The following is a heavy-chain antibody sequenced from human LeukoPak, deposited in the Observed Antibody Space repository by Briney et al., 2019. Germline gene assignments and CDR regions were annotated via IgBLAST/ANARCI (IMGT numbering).Heavy chain of an antibody. J-gene: IGHJ5*02. CDR1: GGSISSSSYY. D-gene: IGHD2-15*01. Sequence: PSETLSLTCTVSGGSISSSSYYWGWIRQPPGKGLEWIGSIYYSGGTYYNPSLKSRLTISVDTSKHQFSLKLSSVTAADTAVYYCAREGPVGSWYNWFDRWGQGTLVTVSS. CDR3: AREGPVGSWYNWFDR. CDR2: IYYSGGT. V-gene: IGHV4-39*07.